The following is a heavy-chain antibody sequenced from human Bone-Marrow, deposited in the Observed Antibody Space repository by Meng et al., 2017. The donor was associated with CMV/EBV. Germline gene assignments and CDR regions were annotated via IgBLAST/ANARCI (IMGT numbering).Heavy chain of an antibody. D-gene: IGHD1-14*01. CDR2: IVVGSGNT. V-gene: IGHV1-58*01. J-gene: IGHJ6*01. Sequence: SVKVSCKASGFTFTSSAVQWVRQARGQRLEWIGWIVVGSGNTNYAQKFQERVTITRDMSTSTAYMELSSLRSEDTAVYYCAADSISNEYGMDVWGQGTTVTGYS. CDR1: GFTFTSSA. CDR3: AADSISNEYGMDV.